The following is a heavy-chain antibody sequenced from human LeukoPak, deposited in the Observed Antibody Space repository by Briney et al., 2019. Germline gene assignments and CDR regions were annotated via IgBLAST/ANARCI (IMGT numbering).Heavy chain of an antibody. V-gene: IGHV3-21*05. Sequence: GGSLRLSCAASGFTFNYYRMNWVRQAPGKGLEWLSYISSSGTYTDYADSVKGRFTISRDNAKISVYLQLNSLRAEDTALYSCARHSSGWKGKNYFDYWGQGTLVAVSS. CDR1: GFTFNYYR. CDR3: ARHSSGWKGKNYFDY. D-gene: IGHD6-19*01. J-gene: IGHJ4*02. CDR2: ISSSGTYT.